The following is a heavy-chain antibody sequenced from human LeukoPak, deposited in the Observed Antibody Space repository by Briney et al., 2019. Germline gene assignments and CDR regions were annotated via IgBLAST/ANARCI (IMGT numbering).Heavy chain of an antibody. CDR1: GFTFSRYW. CDR3: ATDGSGGSSQYNWFDP. CDR2: IKQDGSEK. J-gene: IGHJ5*02. V-gene: IGHV3-7*01. Sequence: PGGSLRLSCAAPGFTFSRYWMNWVRQAPGKGLEWVANIKQDGSEKYYVDSVKGRFTISRDSAKNSLYLQMNSLRAEDTAVYYCATDGSGGSSQYNWFDPWGQGTLVTVSS. D-gene: IGHD1-26*01.